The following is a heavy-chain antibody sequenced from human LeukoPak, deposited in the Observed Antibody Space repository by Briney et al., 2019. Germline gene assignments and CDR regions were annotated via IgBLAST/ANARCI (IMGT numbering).Heavy chain of an antibody. CDR2: IYYSGST. J-gene: IGHJ4*02. D-gene: IGHD6-13*01. CDR3: ARVGASSSSWYSGDY. V-gene: IGHV4-30-4*08. Sequence: SQTLSLTCTVSGGSISSGDYYWSWIRQAPGKGLEWIGYIYYSGSTYYNPSLKSRVTISVDTSKNQFSLKLSSVTAADTAVYYCARVGASSSSWYSGDYWGQGTLVTVSS. CDR1: GGSISSGDYY.